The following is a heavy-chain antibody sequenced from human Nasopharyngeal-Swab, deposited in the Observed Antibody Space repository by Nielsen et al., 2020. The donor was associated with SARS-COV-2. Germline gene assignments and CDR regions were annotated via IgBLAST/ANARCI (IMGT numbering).Heavy chain of an antibody. CDR2: TRNKANSYST. CDR1: GFTFSDHY. CDR3: ARDGADGGFDI. V-gene: IGHV3-72*01. D-gene: IGHD1-26*01. J-gene: IGHJ3*02. Sequence: GESLKISCAASGFTFSDHYIGWVRQAPGKGLEWVGRTRNKANSYSTDFAASVKGRFTISRDDSKNSLYLQMNSLKTEDTAVYYCARDGADGGFDIWGQGTMVTVSS.